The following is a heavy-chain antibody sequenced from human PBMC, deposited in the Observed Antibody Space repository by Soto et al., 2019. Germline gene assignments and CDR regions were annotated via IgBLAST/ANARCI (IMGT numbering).Heavy chain of an antibody. D-gene: IGHD2-8*02. Sequence: SETLSLTCAVYGGSFSGYYWTWIRQPPGTGLEWIGEINHSGSTNYNPSLKSRVTISVDTSKNQFSLKLTSMTAADTAVYYCARDKITGLFDYWGQGTLVTVSS. J-gene: IGHJ4*02. CDR3: ARDKITGLFDY. CDR1: GGSFSGYY. V-gene: IGHV4-34*01. CDR2: INHSGST.